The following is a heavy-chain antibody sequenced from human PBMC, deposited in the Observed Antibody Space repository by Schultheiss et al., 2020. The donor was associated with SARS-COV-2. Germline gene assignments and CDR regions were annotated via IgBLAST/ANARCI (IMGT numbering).Heavy chain of an antibody. CDR2: IYYSGST. J-gene: IGHJ5*02. D-gene: IGHD3-3*01. Sequence: SETLSLTCTVSGGSISSYYWSWIRQPPGKGLEWIGYIYYSGSTNYNPSLKSRVTISVDTSKNQFSLKLRSVTAADTAVYYCARTDSKGLDPWGQGTLVTVSS. V-gene: IGHV4-59*01. CDR1: GGSISSYY. CDR3: ARTDSKGLDP.